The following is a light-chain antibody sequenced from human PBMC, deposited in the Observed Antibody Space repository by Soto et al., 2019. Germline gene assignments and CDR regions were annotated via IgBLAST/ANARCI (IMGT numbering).Light chain of an antibody. CDR3: QQYHDSPMNT. CDR2: GAS. J-gene: IGKJ2*01. V-gene: IGKV3-20*01. Sequence: VLPQSPDTLSLSPGDRATLSCRASQSVRSTFLGWYQQKPGQAPRLLIYGASNRAAGIPERFSGSASGTEFTLTISRLEPDDSAVYYCQQYHDSPMNTFGQGTKLQIK. CDR1: QSVRSTF.